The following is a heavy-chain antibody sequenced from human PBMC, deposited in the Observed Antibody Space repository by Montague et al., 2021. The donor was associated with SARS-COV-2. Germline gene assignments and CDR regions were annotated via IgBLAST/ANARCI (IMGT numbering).Heavy chain of an antibody. CDR2: VYYNGNT. CDR1: GGSTASHY. V-gene: IGHV4-59*08. D-gene: IGHD6-19*01. CDR3: ARGWAFDT. Sequence: SETLSLTCTVSGGSTASHYWNWIRLSPGKRPEWIGYVYYNGNTKNNPSLQSRVTISIDTAKNKFSLRLNAGTAADTAVYFCARGWAFDTWGQGRLVTVSS. J-gene: IGHJ3*02.